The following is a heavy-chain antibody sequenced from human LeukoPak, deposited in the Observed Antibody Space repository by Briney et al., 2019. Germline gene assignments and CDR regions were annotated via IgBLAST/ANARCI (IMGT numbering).Heavy chain of an antibody. D-gene: IGHD6-19*01. CDR3: ATDLAVASPKTRD. V-gene: IGHV1-24*01. CDR1: GCTLTELS. CDR2: FDPEDGET. Sequence: ASVKVSCKVSGCTLTELSMHWVRQAPGKGLEWMGGFDPEDGETIYAQKFQGRVTMTEDTSTDTAYMELSSLRSEDTAVYYCATDLAVASPKTRDWGQGTLVTVSS. J-gene: IGHJ4*02.